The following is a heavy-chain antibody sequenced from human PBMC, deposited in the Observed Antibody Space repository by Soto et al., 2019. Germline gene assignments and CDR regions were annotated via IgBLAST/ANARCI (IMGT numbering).Heavy chain of an antibody. CDR3: ARDGIGGTVFYGYFDY. CDR2: INPNSGGT. V-gene: IGHV1-2*04. Sequence: ASVKVSCQASGYTFTGYYMHWVRQAPGQGLEWMGWINPNSGGTNYAQKFQGWVTMTRDTSISTAYMLYLQMNSLRVEDTAVYYCARDGIGGTVFYGYFDYWGQGTLVTVSS. CDR1: GYTFTGYY. D-gene: IGHD1-1*01. J-gene: IGHJ4*02.